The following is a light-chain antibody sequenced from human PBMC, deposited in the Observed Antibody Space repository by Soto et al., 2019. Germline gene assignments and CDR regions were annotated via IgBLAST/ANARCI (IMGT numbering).Light chain of an antibody. CDR3: QQYDISPRT. V-gene: IGKV3-20*01. Sequence: EIVLTQSPGTLSLSPGERATLSCRASQSLNSFYLAWYQQKPGQAPRLLIYGSSTRATGIPDRFSGSGSGTDFTLTISRQDPEDFAVYYCQQYDISPRTFGQGTKVEVK. J-gene: IGKJ1*01. CDR2: GSS. CDR1: QSLNSFY.